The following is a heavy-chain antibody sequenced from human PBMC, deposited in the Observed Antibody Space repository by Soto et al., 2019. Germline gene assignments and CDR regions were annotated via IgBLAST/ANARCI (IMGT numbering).Heavy chain of an antibody. J-gene: IGHJ3*02. CDR1: GFTFSSYA. D-gene: IGHD6-13*01. V-gene: IGHV3-30-3*01. CDR2: ISYDGSNK. CDR3: ARDPLGSSSSWDDAFDI. Sequence: PGGSLRLSCAASGFTFSSYAMHWVRQAPGKGLEWVAVISYDGSNKYYADSVKGRFTISRDNSKNTLYLQMNSLRAEDTAVYYCARDPLGSSSSWDDAFDIWGQGTMVTVSS.